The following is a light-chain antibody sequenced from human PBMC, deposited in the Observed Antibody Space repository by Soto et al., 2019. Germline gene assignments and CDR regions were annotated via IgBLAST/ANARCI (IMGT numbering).Light chain of an antibody. CDR1: QTISNW. V-gene: IGKV1-5*03. CDR2: KAS. Sequence: DIQMTQFPSTLSASVGDRVTITSRASQTISNWLAWYQQKPGKAPKLLIYKASTLQIGVPSRFRGSGSETEFTLTISSLQPDDFATYYCQHYHTYPWTFGQGTKVDI. CDR3: QHYHTYPWT. J-gene: IGKJ1*01.